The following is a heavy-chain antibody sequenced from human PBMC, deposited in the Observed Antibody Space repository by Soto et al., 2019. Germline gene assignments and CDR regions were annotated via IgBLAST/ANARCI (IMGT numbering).Heavy chain of an antibody. Sequence: EVQLLESGGGLVQPGGSLRLSCAASGFTFRNYAMNWVRQAPGKGLEWVSTIIGSGGSTYYADSVKARFTISRDNSQNTLFLQMNSLRAEDTAVYYCAKDEEWPDYWGQGTLVNVSS. D-gene: IGHD2-8*01. CDR2: IIGSGGST. J-gene: IGHJ4*02. V-gene: IGHV3-23*01. CDR3: AKDEEWPDY. CDR1: GFTFRNYA.